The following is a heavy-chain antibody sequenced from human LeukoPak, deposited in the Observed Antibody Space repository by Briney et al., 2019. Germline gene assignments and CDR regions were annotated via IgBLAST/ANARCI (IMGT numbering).Heavy chain of an antibody. CDR1: GFTFSSYS. CDR3: ARDLTGTLDWFDP. Sequence: PGGSLRLSCAASGFTFSSYSMNWVRQAPGKGLEWVSSISSSSSYIYYADSVRGRFTISRDNAKNSLYLQMNSLRAEDTAVYYCARDLTGTLDWFDPWGQGTLVTVSS. D-gene: IGHD1-20*01. J-gene: IGHJ5*02. CDR2: ISSSSSYI. V-gene: IGHV3-21*01.